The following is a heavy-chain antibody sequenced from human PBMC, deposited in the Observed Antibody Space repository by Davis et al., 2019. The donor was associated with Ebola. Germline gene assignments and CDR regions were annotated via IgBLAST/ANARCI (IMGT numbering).Heavy chain of an antibody. V-gene: IGHV3-30*03. CDR1: GFIFSNYG. CDR2: ISYDGGSR. CDR3: ARDRPVLWFDP. D-gene: IGHD3-10*01. J-gene: IGHJ5*02. Sequence: GGSLRLSCAASGFIFSNYGIQWVRQAPGKGLEWVAIISYDGGSRKYADSLEGRVTISRDKSKSTVFLEISSLRAEDTAVYYCARDRPVLWFDPWGQGTLVTVSS.